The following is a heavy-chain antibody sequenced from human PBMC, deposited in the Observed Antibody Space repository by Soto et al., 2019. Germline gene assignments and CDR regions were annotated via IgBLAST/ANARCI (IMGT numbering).Heavy chain of an antibody. Sequence: GGSLRLSCAASGYTFTSSAIHWVRQAPGKGLEWVALISYDGNNKDYADSVRGRFSISRDNSKNTVYLQMNSLRPEDTAVFFSAREKPSQWLYNFDHWGPGNQVTVSS. CDR3: AREKPSQWLYNFDH. D-gene: IGHD6-19*01. CDR1: GYTFTSSA. CDR2: ISYDGNNK. J-gene: IGHJ4*02. V-gene: IGHV3-30-3*01.